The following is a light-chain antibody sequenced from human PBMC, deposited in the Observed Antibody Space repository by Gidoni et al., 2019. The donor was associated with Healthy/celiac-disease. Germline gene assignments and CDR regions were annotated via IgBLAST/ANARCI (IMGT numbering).Light chain of an antibody. CDR3: QQLNSFPFT. J-gene: IGKJ3*01. CDR2: AAS. CDR1: QGISSF. Sequence: DIQLTQSPAFLSASVGDRVTITCRASQGISSFLAWYQQKPGKAPKLLIYAASTLQSGVPSRFSGSGSGTEFTLTISSLQPEDFATYYCQQLNSFPFTFXPXTKVDFK. V-gene: IGKV1-9*01.